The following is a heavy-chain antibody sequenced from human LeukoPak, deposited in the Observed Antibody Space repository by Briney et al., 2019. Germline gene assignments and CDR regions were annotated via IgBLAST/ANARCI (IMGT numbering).Heavy chain of an antibody. CDR3: ARGSGGIVEATPFDY. J-gene: IGHJ4*02. Sequence: GGALRLSCAASGFTFSSYGMHWVRQAPGKGLEWVAVISYDGSNKYYADSVKGRFTISRDNSKNTLYLQMNSLRAEDTAVYYCARGSGGIVEATPFDYWGQGTLVTVSS. D-gene: IGHD1-26*01. CDR1: GFTFSSYG. V-gene: IGHV3-30*03. CDR2: ISYDGSNK.